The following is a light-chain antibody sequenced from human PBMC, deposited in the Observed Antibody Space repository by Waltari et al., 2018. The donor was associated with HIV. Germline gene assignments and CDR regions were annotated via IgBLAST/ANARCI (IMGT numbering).Light chain of an antibody. CDR3: QQYSNWPRT. CDR2: GAS. J-gene: IGKJ1*01. CDR1: QPINTN. V-gene: IGKV3-15*01. Sequence: EIVMTQSPATLSVSPGERVTVSCWASQPINTNLAWYQQKPGQSPRLLIYGASTRDTGIPARFSGGGSGTEFTLTISSLQSEDFAVYYCQQYSNWPRTFGQGTQVEIK.